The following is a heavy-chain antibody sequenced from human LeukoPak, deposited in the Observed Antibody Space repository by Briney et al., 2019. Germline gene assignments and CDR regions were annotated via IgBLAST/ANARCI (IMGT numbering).Heavy chain of an antibody. J-gene: IGHJ4*02. CDR3: ASGQLSGKGFDY. D-gene: IGHD1-26*01. V-gene: IGHV3-66*01. CDR2: IYASGTA. Sequence: GGSLRLSCAASGFTVSGNYMTWVRQAPGKGLEWVSVIYASGTADYADSVKGRFIISTDTSKNTVNLQMNSLRAEDTAVYYCASGQLSGKGFDYWGQGTLVTVSS. CDR1: GFTVSGNY.